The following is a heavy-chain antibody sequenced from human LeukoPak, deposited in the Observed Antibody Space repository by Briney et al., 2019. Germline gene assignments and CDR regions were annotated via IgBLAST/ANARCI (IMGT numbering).Heavy chain of an antibody. CDR3: ARYGSGSSYDY. V-gene: IGHV3-7*03. CDR1: GFTFSSYW. J-gene: IGHJ4*02. Sequence: GGSLRLSCAASGFTFSSYWMSWVRQAPGKGLEWVANRKQDGSEKYYVDSVKGRFTISRDNAKNSLYLQMSSLRAEDTAVYYCARYGSGSSYDYWGQGTLVTVSS. CDR2: RKQDGSEK. D-gene: IGHD3-10*01.